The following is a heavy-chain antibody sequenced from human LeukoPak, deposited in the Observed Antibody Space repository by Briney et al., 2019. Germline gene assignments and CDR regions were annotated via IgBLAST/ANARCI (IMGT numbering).Heavy chain of an antibody. Sequence: GESLKISCKGSGYSFTSYWIGWVRQMPGKGLEWMGIIYPADSDARYSPSFQGQVTISADKSISTAYLQWSSLKASDTAMYYCARGYCSNGVCYRDSFDFWGQGTLVTVSS. J-gene: IGHJ4*02. CDR3: ARGYCSNGVCYRDSFDF. D-gene: IGHD2-8*01. CDR1: GYSFTSYW. CDR2: IYPADSDA. V-gene: IGHV5-51*01.